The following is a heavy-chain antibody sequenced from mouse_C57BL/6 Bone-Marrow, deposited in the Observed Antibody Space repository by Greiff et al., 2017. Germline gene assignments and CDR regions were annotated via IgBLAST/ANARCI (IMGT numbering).Heavy chain of an antibody. D-gene: IGHD1-1*01. CDR3: AREGDTHGSSYRGFFDY. CDR1: GYTFTSYW. Sequence: QVQLQQPGAELVRPGTSVKLSCKASGYTFTSYWMHWVKQRPGQGLEWIGVIDPSDSYTNYNQKFKGKATLTVDTSSSTAYMQLSSLTSEDSAVYDCAREGDTHGSSYRGFFDYWGQGTTLTVSS. CDR2: IDPSDSYT. V-gene: IGHV1-59*01. J-gene: IGHJ2*01.